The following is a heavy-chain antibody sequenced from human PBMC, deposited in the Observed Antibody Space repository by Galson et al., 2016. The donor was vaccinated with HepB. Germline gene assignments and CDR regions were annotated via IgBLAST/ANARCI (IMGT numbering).Heavy chain of an antibody. D-gene: IGHD1-26*01. J-gene: IGHJ6*02. Sequence: SLRLSCAASGFLFSSYDMHWVRQAPGKGLEWVASNKHYADSVKGRFTVSRDTSKNTLYLQMNNLRAEDAAVYYCAREWAVRADREYYYYYYGMDVWGQGTTVTVSS. CDR2: NK. CDR3: AREWAVRADREYYYYYYGMDV. V-gene: IGHV3-33*01. CDR1: GFLFSSYD.